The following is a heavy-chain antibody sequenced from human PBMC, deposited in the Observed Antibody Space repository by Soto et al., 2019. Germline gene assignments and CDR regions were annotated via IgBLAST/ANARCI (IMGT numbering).Heavy chain of an antibody. CDR2: IYYSGST. CDR1: GGSISSYY. CDR3: ARSGAGSSSVLGY. V-gene: IGHV4-59*01. Sequence: PSETLSLTCTVSGGSISSYYWSWIRQPPGKGLEWIGYIYYSGSTNYNPSLKSRVTISVDTSKNQFSLKLSSVTAADTAVYYCARSGAGSSSVLGYWGQGTMVTVYS. D-gene: IGHD6-6*01. J-gene: IGHJ4*02.